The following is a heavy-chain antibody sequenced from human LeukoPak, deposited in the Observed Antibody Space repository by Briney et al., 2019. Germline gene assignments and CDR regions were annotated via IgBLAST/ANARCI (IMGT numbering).Heavy chain of an antibody. CDR3: ARDRRPCSFTNCYNAYFDY. Sequence: GGSLRLSCAGSGFSFSDYHMSWIRQAPGKGLEWVSYISGSGSTIYYADSVKGRFTISRDNAKNSLYLQVNSLRAEDTAVYYCARDRRPCSFTNCYNAYFDYWGQGTLVTVSS. CDR2: ISGSGSTI. CDR1: GFSFSDYH. V-gene: IGHV3-11*01. J-gene: IGHJ4*02. D-gene: IGHD2-2*02.